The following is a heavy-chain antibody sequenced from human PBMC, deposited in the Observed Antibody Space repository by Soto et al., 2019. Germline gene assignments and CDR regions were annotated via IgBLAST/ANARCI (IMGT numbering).Heavy chain of an antibody. D-gene: IGHD3-16*01. Sequence: ASVKVSCKASGYTFTSYAMHWVRQAPGQRLEWMGWINAGNGNTKYSQKFHGRVTITRDTSASTAYMELSSLRSEDTAVYYCAREQGGSSQNYYGMDVWGQGTTVTVSS. V-gene: IGHV1-3*01. CDR3: AREQGGSSQNYYGMDV. J-gene: IGHJ6*02. CDR2: INAGNGNT. CDR1: GYTFTSYA.